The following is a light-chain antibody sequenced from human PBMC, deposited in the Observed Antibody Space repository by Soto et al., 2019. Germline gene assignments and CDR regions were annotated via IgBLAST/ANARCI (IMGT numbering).Light chain of an antibody. V-gene: IGKV3-20*01. CDR1: QSVSSSY. CDR3: QQYGGSSLYT. Sequence: EIVLTQSPGTLSLSPGERATLSCRASQSVSSSYLGWYQQKPGQAPRLLIYGASSRATVIPDRFSGSGSGTDFNLTISRLDPEDFAVYYCQQYGGSSLYTFGQGTKLEIK. J-gene: IGKJ2*01. CDR2: GAS.